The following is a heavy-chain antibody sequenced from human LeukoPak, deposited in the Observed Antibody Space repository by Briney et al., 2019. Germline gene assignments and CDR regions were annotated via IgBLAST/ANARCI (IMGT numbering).Heavy chain of an antibody. V-gene: IGHV3-9*03. J-gene: IGHJ3*02. CDR1: GFTFDDYA. CDR3: AKGGRGGSYSSRVGYAFDI. Sequence: PGGSLRLSCAASGFTFDDYAMHWVRQAPGKGLEWVSGISWNSANIGYAESVKGRFTISRDNAKSSLYLQMNSLRTEDMALYYCAKGGRGGSYSSRVGYAFDIWGQGTMVTVSS. D-gene: IGHD1-26*01. CDR2: ISWNSANI.